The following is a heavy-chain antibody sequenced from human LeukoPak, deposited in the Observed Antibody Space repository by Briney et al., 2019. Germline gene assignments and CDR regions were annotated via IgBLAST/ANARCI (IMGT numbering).Heavy chain of an antibody. J-gene: IGHJ6*04. D-gene: IGHD3-10*02. V-gene: IGHV3-48*04. Sequence: PGGSLRLSCAASGFTFSSYTMNWVRQAPGKGLEWVSYISRSSSNINYADSVKGRFIISRNNAKNSLYLQMNSLRAEDTAVYYCAELGITMIGGVWGKGTTVTISS. CDR3: AELGITMIGGV. CDR1: GFTFSSYT. CDR2: ISRSSSNI.